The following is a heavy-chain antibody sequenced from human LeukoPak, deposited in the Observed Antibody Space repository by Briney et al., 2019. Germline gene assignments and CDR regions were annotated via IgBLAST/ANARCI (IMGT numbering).Heavy chain of an antibody. D-gene: IGHD1-26*01. CDR1: GGSMSSGGYY. CDR2: IYYSGST. Sequence: PSQTLSLTCTVSGGSMSSGGYYWSWIRQHPGKGLEWIGYIYYSGSTYYNPSLKSRVTISVDTSKNHFSLELSSVTAADTAVYYCARLNSGSSVGLTFDYWGQGTLVTVSS. J-gene: IGHJ4*02. V-gene: IGHV4-31*03. CDR3: ARLNSGSSVGLTFDY.